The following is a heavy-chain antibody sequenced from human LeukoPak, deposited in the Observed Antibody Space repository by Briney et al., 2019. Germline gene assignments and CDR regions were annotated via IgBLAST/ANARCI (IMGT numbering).Heavy chain of an antibody. CDR1: GFTFNNFW. CDR2: MKQDGSDK. D-gene: IGHD6-13*01. V-gene: IGHV3-7*01. J-gene: IGHJ4*02. CDR3: ARDGTRAPSPPDY. Sequence: PGGSLRLSCMVSGFTFNNFWMSWVRQAPGKGLEWVANMKQDGSDKYYVDSVKGRFTISRDNAKNLLYLQMNSLRAADTAVYYCARDGTRAPSPPDYWGPGTLVTVSS.